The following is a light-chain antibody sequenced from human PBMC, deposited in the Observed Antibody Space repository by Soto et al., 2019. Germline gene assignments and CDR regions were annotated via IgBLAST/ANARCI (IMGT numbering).Light chain of an antibody. V-gene: IGLV2-14*01. Sequence: QSALTQPASVSGSPGQSIAISCTGTSSDVGGYNYVSWYQQHPGKAPKLLIYEVSNRPSGVSNRFSGSKSDNTASLTISGLQAEDEADYYCYSYTTSSTWVFGGGTKLTVL. J-gene: IGLJ3*02. CDR1: SSDVGGYNY. CDR2: EVS. CDR3: YSYTTSSTWV.